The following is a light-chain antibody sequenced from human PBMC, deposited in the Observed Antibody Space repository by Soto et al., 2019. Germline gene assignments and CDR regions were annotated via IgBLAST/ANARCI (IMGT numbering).Light chain of an antibody. Sequence: IRMTQSPSSLSASTGDRVTISCRASQGISNFLAWYQQKPGKAPKLLIYKASSLESGVPSRFSGSGSGTEFTLTISSLQPDDFATYYGQQYNSYSPYTFGQGTKLEIK. CDR3: QQYNSYSPYT. CDR2: KAS. CDR1: QGISNF. V-gene: IGKV1-5*03. J-gene: IGKJ2*01.